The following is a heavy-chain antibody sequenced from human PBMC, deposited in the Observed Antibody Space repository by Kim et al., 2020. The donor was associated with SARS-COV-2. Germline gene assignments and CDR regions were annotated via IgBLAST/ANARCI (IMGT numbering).Heavy chain of an antibody. CDR1: GFTVSSNY. J-gene: IGHJ4*02. CDR3: AREVWDGYNSYYFDY. D-gene: IGHD5-12*01. CDR2: IYSGGST. Sequence: GGSLRLSCAASGFTVSSNYMSWVRQAPGKGLEWVSVIYSGGSTYYADSVKGRFTISRDNSKNTLYLQMNSLRAEDTAVYYCAREVWDGYNSYYFDYWGQGTLVTVSS. V-gene: IGHV3-66*02.